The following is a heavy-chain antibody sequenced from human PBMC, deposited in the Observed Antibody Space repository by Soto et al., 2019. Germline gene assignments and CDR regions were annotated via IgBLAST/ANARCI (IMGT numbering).Heavy chain of an antibody. CDR1: GFTFSTYA. V-gene: IGHV3-13*01. J-gene: IGHJ6*02. CDR3: ARAYYDNSGYPLGGMDV. Sequence: GGSLRLSCGVSGFTFSTYAMSWVRQAPGKGLEWVSSIGTDDDTYYLDSVRGRFTISREDAKNSLYLQMDSLRAGDTAVYYCARAYYDNSGYPLGGMDVWGQGTRVTVSS. CDR2: IGTDDDT. D-gene: IGHD3-22*01.